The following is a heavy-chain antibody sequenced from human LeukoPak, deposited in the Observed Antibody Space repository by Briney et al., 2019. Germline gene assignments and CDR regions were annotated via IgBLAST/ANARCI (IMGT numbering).Heavy chain of an antibody. Sequence: PGGSLRLSCAASGFTFDDYAMHWVRQAPGKSLEWVSLINWDGRTTYYADSVKGRFTISRDNSKNSLFLHMNSLRGEDTALYYCARAAGPVWDYYYMNVWGKGTTVTVSS. CDR2: INWDGRTT. D-gene: IGHD6-19*01. J-gene: IGHJ6*03. V-gene: IGHV3-43D*03. CDR3: ARAAGPVWDYYYMNV. CDR1: GFTFDDYA.